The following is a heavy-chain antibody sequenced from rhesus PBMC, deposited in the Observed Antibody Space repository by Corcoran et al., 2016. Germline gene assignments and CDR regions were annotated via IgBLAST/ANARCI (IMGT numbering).Heavy chain of an antibody. Sequence: QVQLQESGPGVVKPSETLSLTCAVSGGTISSGYYYWSWIRQPQGQGLEWNGGISSNSDTTTYNPSLKRRVTISKDTSKNPFSLTLSSVTAPDTAVYYCARDECSGICCYDVSSLDVWGRGVLVTVSS. CDR1: GGTISSGYYY. D-gene: IGHD2-27*01. CDR3: ARDECSGICCYDVSSLDV. J-gene: IGHJ5-2*02. V-gene: IGHV4S12*01. CDR2: ISSNSDTT.